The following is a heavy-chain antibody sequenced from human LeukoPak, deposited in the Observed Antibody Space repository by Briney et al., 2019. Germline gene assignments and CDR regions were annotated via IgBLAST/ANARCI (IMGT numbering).Heavy chain of an antibody. J-gene: IGHJ5*02. D-gene: IGHD3-22*01. CDR2: ISYSGST. Sequence: SETLSLTCTVSGFTISGYCWSWIRQPPGKGLEWIACISYSGSTKYNPSFKSRVTISVDTSKNQLSLKLSSVTAADTAVYYCAREPGFDSSGYLNWFDPWGQGTLVTVSS. CDR1: GFTISGYC. V-gene: IGHV4-59*01. CDR3: AREPGFDSSGYLNWFDP.